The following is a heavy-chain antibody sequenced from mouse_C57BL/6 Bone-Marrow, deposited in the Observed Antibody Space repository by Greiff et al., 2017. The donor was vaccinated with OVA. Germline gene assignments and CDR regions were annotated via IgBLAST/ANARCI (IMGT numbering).Heavy chain of an antibody. D-gene: IGHD2-12*01. CDR1: GYTFTSYW. V-gene: IGHV1-69*01. J-gene: IGHJ2*01. Sequence: QVQLKQPGAELVMPGASVKLSCKASGYTFTSYWMHWVKQRPGQGLEWIGEIDPSDSYTNYNQKFKGKSTLTVDKSSSTAYMQLSSLTSEDSAVYYCARAYYNYFDYWGQGTTLTVSS. CDR3: ARAYYNYFDY. CDR2: IDPSDSYT.